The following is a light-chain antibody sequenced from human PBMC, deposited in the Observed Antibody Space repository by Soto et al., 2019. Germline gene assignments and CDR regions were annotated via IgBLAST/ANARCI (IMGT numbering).Light chain of an antibody. CDR3: QSYATTSVV. CDR1: SGSIASNY. CDR2: GDD. J-gene: IGLJ2*01. Sequence: NFMLTQPHSVSESPGKTVTISCTRSSGSIASNYVQWYQKRPGSSPTTVIYGDDQRPSGVPDRFSGSIDSSSNSASLTIPGLTTEDEADYYCQSYATTSVVFGGGTKLTVL. V-gene: IGLV6-57*01.